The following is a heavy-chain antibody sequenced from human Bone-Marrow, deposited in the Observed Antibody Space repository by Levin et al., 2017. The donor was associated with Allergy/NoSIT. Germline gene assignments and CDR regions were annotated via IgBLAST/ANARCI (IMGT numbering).Heavy chain of an antibody. Sequence: GESLKISCTASGYTFITHSIHWVRQAPGQRLEWMGWINGDNGGTKHAQKFQGRVTITRDKSAGTAYMELSSLRSEDTAVYYGARRADGYCSRVSGPTPFDHWGQGTLVTV. V-gene: IGHV1-3*01. D-gene: IGHD2-8*01. CDR2: INGDNGGT. J-gene: IGHJ4*02. CDR3: ARRADGYCSRVSGPTPFDH. CDR1: GYTFITHS.